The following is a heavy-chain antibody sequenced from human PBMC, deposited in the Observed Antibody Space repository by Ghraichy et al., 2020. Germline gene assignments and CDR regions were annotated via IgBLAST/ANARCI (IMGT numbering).Heavy chain of an antibody. CDR3: ARGLGILVVPAALDY. J-gene: IGHJ4*02. Sequence: GGSLRLSCAASGFTFSTYALHWVRQAPGKGLEYVSAISSNGGATYYANSVKGRFTISRDNSKNTLYLQMGSLRAEDMAVYYCARGLGILVVPAALDYWGQGTLVTVSS. D-gene: IGHD2-2*01. CDR1: GFTFSTYA. CDR2: ISSNGGAT. V-gene: IGHV3-64*01.